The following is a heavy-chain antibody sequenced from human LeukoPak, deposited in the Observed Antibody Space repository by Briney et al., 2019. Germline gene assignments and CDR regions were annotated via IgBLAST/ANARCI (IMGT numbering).Heavy chain of an antibody. D-gene: IGHD2-21*02. V-gene: IGHV4-39*01. Sequence: SETLSLTCSVSGGSITSSTNHWGWICQPPGKGLEWIGSVFETGSAYYSPSLKSRVTVSVDTSKNQFSLKLNSVTAADTAVYYCARHALVTSISTFNWLDPWGQGTLVTVS. CDR3: ARHALVTSISTFNWLDP. CDR2: VFETGSA. CDR1: GGSITSSTNH. J-gene: IGHJ5*02.